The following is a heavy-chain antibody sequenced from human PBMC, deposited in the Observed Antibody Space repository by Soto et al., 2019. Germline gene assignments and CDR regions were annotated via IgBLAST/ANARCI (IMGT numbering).Heavy chain of an antibody. Sequence: QVQLVESGGGVVQPGRSLRLSCAASGFTFSSYGMHWVRQAPGKGLEWVAVIWYDGSTKYYADSVKGRFTISRDNSKNTLYLQMNRLRAEDTAVYYCARDYYGSGSSPLGMEVWGQGTTVTVSS. D-gene: IGHD3-10*01. CDR3: ARDYYGSGSSPLGMEV. J-gene: IGHJ6*02. V-gene: IGHV3-33*01. CDR1: GFTFSSYG. CDR2: IWYDGSTK.